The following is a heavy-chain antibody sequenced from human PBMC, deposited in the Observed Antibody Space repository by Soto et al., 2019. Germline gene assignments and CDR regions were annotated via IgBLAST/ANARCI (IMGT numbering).Heavy chain of an antibody. CDR1: GFTFSNAW. V-gene: IGHV3-15*07. CDR3: TTDLQIVVVVAGGF. CDR2: IKSKTDGGTT. J-gene: IGHJ4*02. Sequence: EVQLVESGGGLVKPGGSLRLSCAASGFTFSNAWMNWVRQAPGKGLEWVGRIKSKTDGGTTDYVAPVKGRFTISRDDSKNTLYLQMNSLKTEDTAVYYCTTDLQIVVVVAGGFWGQGTLVTVSS. D-gene: IGHD2-15*01.